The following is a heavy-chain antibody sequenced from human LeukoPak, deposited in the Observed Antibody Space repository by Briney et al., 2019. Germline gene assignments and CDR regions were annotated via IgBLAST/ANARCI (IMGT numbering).Heavy chain of an antibody. CDR2: VYSSGST. CDR3: ARAGYGDSDFDY. V-gene: IGHV4-61*02. Sequence: SETLSLTCTVSGGSITSGSDYWSWIRQPAGKGLEWMGRVYSSGSTNYNPSLKSRVTISVDTSKNQFSLKLSSVTAADTAVYYCARAGYGDSDFDYWGQGTLVTVSS. J-gene: IGHJ4*02. D-gene: IGHD4-17*01. CDR1: GGSITSGSDY.